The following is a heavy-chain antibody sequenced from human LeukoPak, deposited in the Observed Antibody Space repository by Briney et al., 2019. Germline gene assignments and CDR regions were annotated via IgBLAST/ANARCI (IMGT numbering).Heavy chain of an antibody. CDR1: GFTFSSYA. CDR3: AKILEQFITSYYYGMDV. V-gene: IGHV3-23*01. J-gene: IGHJ6*02. D-gene: IGHD1/OR15-1a*01. CDR2: ISTSGGNT. Sequence: PGGSLRLSCAASGFTFSSYAMSWVHQAPGKGLEYVSAISTSGGNTYYADPVKGRFSISRDNSKNTLSLQMSSLRAEDTAVYYCAKILEQFITSYYYGMDVWGQGTTVTVSS.